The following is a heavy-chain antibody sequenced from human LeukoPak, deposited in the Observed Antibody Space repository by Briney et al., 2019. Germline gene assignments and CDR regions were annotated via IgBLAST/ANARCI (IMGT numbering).Heavy chain of an antibody. Sequence: GGSLRLSCAASGFSFSNHWMSWVRQAPGKGLEWVASINLDGTDKYYVDAVKGRFTISRDNAKNSLILEMNSLRATDTAVYYCVRNGGSLDYWGQGTLVTVSS. CDR3: VRNGGSLDY. D-gene: IGHD2-15*01. J-gene: IGHJ4*02. CDR2: INLDGTDK. CDR1: GFSFSNHW. V-gene: IGHV3-7*01.